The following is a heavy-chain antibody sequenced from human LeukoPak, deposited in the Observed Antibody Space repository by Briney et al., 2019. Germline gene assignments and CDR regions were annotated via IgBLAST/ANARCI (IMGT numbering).Heavy chain of an antibody. Sequence: SETLSLTCTVSGVSVSSDIYYWSWIRQPPGKGLEWIGYMHHSGGTYCSPSFKSRLTISVDTSKNQFSLNLSSVTAADTAVYYCARIRVGATFDFWGQGTLVTVSS. CDR1: GVSVSSDIYY. CDR3: ARIRVGATFDF. J-gene: IGHJ4*02. CDR2: MHHSGGT. V-gene: IGHV4-61*01. D-gene: IGHD1-26*01.